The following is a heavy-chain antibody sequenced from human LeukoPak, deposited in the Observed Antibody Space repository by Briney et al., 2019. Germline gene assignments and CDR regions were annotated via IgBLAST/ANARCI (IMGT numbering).Heavy chain of an antibody. CDR2: MNPNSGNT. J-gene: IGHJ4*02. D-gene: IGHD1-26*01. CDR1: GYTFTSYD. CDR3: ARGRYSGSYSDY. V-gene: IGHV1-8*01. Sequence: GPMKVSCKASGYTFTSYDINWVRQATGQGLEWMGWMNPNSGNTGYAQKFQGRVTMTRNTSISTAYMELSSLRSEDTAVYYCARGRYSGSYSDYWGQGTLVTVSS.